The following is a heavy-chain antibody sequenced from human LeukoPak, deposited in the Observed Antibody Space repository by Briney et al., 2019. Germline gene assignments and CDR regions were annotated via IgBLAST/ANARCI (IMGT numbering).Heavy chain of an antibody. CDR1: GFTFSSYS. CDR3: ARDPPYSDSSGYYYDY. Sequence: PGGSLRLSCAASGFTFSSYSMNWVRQAPGKGLEWVSSISSSSSYIYYADSVKGRFTISRDNAKNSLYLQMNSLRAEDTAVYYCARDPPYSDSSGYYYDYWGQGILVTVSS. D-gene: IGHD3-22*01. V-gene: IGHV3-21*01. CDR2: ISSSSSYI. J-gene: IGHJ4*02.